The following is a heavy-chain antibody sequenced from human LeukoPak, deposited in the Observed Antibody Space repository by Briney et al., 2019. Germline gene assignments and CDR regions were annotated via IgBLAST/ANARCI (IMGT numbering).Heavy chain of an antibody. CDR2: IYSGGST. CDR1: GFTVSSNY. D-gene: IGHD3-9*01. Sequence: GGSLRLSCAASGFTVSSNYMSWVRQAPGKGLEWVSVIYSGGSTYYADSVKGRFTISRDNSKNTLYLQMNSLRAEDTAVYYCARDAAHHYDILTLIRFDPWGQGTLVTVSS. CDR3: ARDAAHHYDILTLIRFDP. V-gene: IGHV3-53*01. J-gene: IGHJ5*02.